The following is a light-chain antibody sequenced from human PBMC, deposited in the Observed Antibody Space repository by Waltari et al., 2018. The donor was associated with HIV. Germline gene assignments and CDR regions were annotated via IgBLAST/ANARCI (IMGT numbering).Light chain of an antibody. CDR1: KLGDTY. J-gene: IGLJ2*01. CDR2: QDV. V-gene: IGLV3-1*01. CDR3: QAWASDTAV. Sequence: SYDLTQPPSVSVSPGQTAAIPCSGRKLGDTYTSWYQRKAGQAPVLLIYQDVRRPSGISERFWGSSSGDTATLAIYGAQAGDEADYFCQAWASDTAVFGGGTTLTVL.